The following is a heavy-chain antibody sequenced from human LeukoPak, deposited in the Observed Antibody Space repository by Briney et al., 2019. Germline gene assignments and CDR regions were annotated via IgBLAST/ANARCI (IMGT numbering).Heavy chain of an antibody. V-gene: IGHV3-30*03. J-gene: IGHJ6*02. CDR1: GFTFSSYG. CDR3: AMAVAGTRGYYYYGMDV. Sequence: PGGSLRLSCAASGFTFSSYGMHWVRQAPGKGLEWVAVISYDGSNKYYTDSVKGRFTISRDNSKNTLYLQMNSLRAEDTAVYYCAMAVAGTRGYYYYGMDVWGQGTTVTVSS. D-gene: IGHD6-19*01. CDR2: ISYDGSNK.